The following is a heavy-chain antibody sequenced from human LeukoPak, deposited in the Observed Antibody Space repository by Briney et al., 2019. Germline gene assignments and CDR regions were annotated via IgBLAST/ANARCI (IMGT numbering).Heavy chain of an antibody. D-gene: IGHD4-17*01. V-gene: IGHV3-48*03. Sequence: GGSLRLSCAASGFPFSSYEMNWVRQAPGKGLEWVSYISSSGSTIYYADSVKGRFTISRDNSKNTLFLQMNSLRAEDTAVYFCAKRAMTTVTQIDYWGQGTLVTVSS. CDR1: GFPFSSYE. J-gene: IGHJ4*02. CDR3: AKRAMTTVTQIDY. CDR2: ISSSGSTI.